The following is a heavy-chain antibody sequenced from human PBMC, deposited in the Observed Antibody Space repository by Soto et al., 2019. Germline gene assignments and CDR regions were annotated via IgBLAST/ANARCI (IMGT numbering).Heavy chain of an antibody. CDR3: ARDKITGLFDY. Sequence: SETLSLTCAVAGGSLSSGGCSWSWIRQPPGKGLEWIGYIYHSGSTYYNPSLKSRVTISVDRSKNQFSLKLSSVTAADTAVYYCARDKITGLFDYWGQGTLVTVSS. CDR2: IYHSGST. CDR1: GGSLSSGGCS. V-gene: IGHV4-30-2*01. D-gene: IGHD2-8*02. J-gene: IGHJ4*02.